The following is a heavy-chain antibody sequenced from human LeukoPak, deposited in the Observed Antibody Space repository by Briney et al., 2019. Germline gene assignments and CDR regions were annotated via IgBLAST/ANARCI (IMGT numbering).Heavy chain of an antibody. J-gene: IGHJ4*02. CDR3: ARDGSGVWFDY. CDR1: GYTFTNYY. V-gene: IGHV1-8*01. Sequence: ASVKVSCKASGYTFTNYYISWVRQATGQGLEWMGWMNPAGEDAGYAQKFQGRMTLTRDTSVSTAYMELRSLRSDDTAVYYCARDGSGVWFDYWGQGTLVTVSS. CDR2: MNPAGEDA. D-gene: IGHD3-10*01.